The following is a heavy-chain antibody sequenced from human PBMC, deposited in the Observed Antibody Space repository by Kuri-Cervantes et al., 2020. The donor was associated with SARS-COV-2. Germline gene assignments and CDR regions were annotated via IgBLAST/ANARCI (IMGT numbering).Heavy chain of an antibody. J-gene: IGHJ4*02. CDR3: ARRSMSITIFGVVNINPFDY. V-gene: IGHV4-39*01. D-gene: IGHD3-3*01. CDR1: GGSISSSSYY. CDR2: IYYSGST. Sequence: ESLKISCTVSGGSISSSSYYWGWIRQPPGKGLEWIGSIYYSGSTYYNPSLKSRVTISVDTSKNQFSLKLSSVTAADAAVYYCARRSMSITIFGVVNINPFDYWGQGTLVTVSS.